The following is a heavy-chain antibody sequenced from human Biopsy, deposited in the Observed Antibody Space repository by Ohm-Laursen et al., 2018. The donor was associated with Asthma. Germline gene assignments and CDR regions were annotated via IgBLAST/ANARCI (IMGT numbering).Heavy chain of an antibody. J-gene: IGHJ5*02. V-gene: IGHV3-23*01. CDR3: AKITTDRQKANNWFDP. D-gene: IGHD3-22*01. Sequence: LRLSCTASGFAFNNSSMTWVRQAPGKGLEWVSSISASGVRTFYADSVKGRFTVSRDSSRNTLYLQLSTLRVEDTAVYFCAKITTDRQKANNWFDPWGQGTLVTVSS. CDR1: GFAFNNSS. CDR2: ISASGVRT.